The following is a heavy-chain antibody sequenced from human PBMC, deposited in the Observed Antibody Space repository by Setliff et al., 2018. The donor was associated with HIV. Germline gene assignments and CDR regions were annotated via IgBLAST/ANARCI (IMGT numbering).Heavy chain of an antibody. J-gene: IGHJ4*02. D-gene: IGHD2-2*01. CDR1: GFTFSSYA. CDR2: IYSGGST. CDR3: AKDQVIVVVPAAFDY. Sequence: GGSLRLSCAASGFTFSSYAMSWVRQAPGKGLDWVSVIYSGGSTYYADSVKGRFTVSRDNSKDTLYLQMNSLRAEDTAVYYCAKDQVIVVVPAAFDYWGQGTLVTVSS. V-gene: IGHV3-23*03.